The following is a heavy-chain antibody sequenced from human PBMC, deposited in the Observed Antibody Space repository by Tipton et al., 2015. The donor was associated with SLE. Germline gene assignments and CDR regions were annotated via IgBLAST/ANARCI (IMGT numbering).Heavy chain of an antibody. J-gene: IGHJ3*02. D-gene: IGHD1-26*01. V-gene: IGHV4-30-2*01. CDR2: IYQSGAT. Sequence: TLSLTCAVSGGSISSYGYSWSWIRQPPGKGLEWIGYIYQSGATYYNPSLNSRVTISVDRSKNQFSLNLSPVTAADTAVYYCSREKIVDTGEKVFDIWGQGTMVTVSS. CDR3: SREKIVDTGEKVFDI. CDR1: GGSISSYGYS.